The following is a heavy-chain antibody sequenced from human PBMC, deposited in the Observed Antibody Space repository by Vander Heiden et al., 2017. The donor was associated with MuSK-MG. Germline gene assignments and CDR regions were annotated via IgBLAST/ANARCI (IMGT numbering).Heavy chain of an antibody. V-gene: IGHV4-34*01. J-gene: IGHJ6*03. Sequence: QVQLQQWGAGLLKPSETLSLTCAVYGGSFSGYYWSWIRQPPGKGLEWIGEINHSGSTNYNPSLKSRVTISVDTSKNQFSLKLSSVTAADTAVYYCAREPMGYYYYYMDVWGKGTTVTVSS. CDR1: GGSFSGYY. CDR2: INHSGST. CDR3: AREPMGYYYYYMDV.